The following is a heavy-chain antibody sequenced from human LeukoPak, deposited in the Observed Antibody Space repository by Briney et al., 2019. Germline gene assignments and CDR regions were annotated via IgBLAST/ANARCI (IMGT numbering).Heavy chain of an antibody. CDR2: INPNSGGT. CDR3: VRVGCSGGSCAYYWFDP. J-gene: IGHJ5*02. D-gene: IGHD2-15*01. V-gene: IGHV1-2*06. Sequence: ASVKVSCKASGYTFTGYYMHWVRQAPGQGLEWMGRINPNSGGTNYAQKFQGRVTMTRDTSISTAYMELSRLRSDDTAVYYCVRVGCSGGSCAYYWFDPWGQGTLVTVSS. CDR1: GYTFTGYY.